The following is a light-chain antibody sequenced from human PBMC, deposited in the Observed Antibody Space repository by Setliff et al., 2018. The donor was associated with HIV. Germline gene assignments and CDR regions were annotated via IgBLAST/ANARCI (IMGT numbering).Light chain of an antibody. CDR3: SSYAGSNNYV. Sequence: QSVLTQPASVSGSPGQSITISCTGTASDIGKFDLVSWYQQHPGKAPKLMIYEVTKRPSGVPDRFSGSKSGNTASLTVSGLQAEDEADYYCSSYAGSNNYVFGTGTKVTVL. V-gene: IGLV2-8*01. CDR2: EVT. CDR1: ASDIGKFDL. J-gene: IGLJ1*01.